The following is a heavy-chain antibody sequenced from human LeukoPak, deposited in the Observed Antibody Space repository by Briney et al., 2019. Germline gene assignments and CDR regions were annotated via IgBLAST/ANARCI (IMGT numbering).Heavy chain of an antibody. CDR1: GFTFSSYE. J-gene: IGHJ4*02. V-gene: IGHV3-21*01. Sequence: GGSLRLSCAASGFTFSSYEMNWVRQAPGKGLEWVSSISTSSDYIYYADSVKGRFTISRDNAKNSLYLQMNSLRAEDTAVYYCARGQWFGEFDYWGQGTLVTVSS. CDR3: ARGQWFGEFDY. D-gene: IGHD3-10*01. CDR2: ISTSSDYI.